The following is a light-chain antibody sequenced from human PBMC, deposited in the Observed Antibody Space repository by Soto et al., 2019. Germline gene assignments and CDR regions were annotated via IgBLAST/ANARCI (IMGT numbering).Light chain of an antibody. CDR2: KAS. Sequence: IQMTQSPSTLSGSAGDRVTITCRASQTIRSWLAWYQQKPGKAPKLLIYKASTVKSGVPSRFSGSGSGTEFTLTISSLQPDDFATYYCQHYNSYSEAFGQGTKVDIK. J-gene: IGKJ1*01. CDR1: QTIRSW. CDR3: QHYNSYSEA. V-gene: IGKV1-5*03.